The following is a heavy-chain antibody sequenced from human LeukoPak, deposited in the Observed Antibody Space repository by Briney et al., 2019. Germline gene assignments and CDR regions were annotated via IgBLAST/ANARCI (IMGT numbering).Heavy chain of an antibody. CDR2: INHSGST. D-gene: IGHD4-17*01. CDR1: GGSISSYY. CDR3: ARVKTTVTMGGWFDP. Sequence: SETLSLTCTVSGGSISSYYWSWIRQPPGKGLEWIGEINHSGSTNYSPSLKSRVTISVDTSKNQFSLKLGSVTAADTAVYYCARVKTTVTMGGWFDPWGQGTLVTVSS. J-gene: IGHJ5*02. V-gene: IGHV4-34*01.